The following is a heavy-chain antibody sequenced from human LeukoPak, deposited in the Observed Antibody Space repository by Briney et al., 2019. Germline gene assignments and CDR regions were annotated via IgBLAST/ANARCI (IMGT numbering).Heavy chain of an antibody. CDR3: ARGGDIVVVPAAPGEYYFDY. D-gene: IGHD2-2*01. Sequence: SETLSLTCAVYGGSFSGYYWSWIRQPPGKGLEWIGEINHSGSTNYNPSLKSRVTISVDTSKNQFSLKLSSVTAADTAVYYCARGGDIVVVPAAPGEYYFDYWGQGTLVTVSP. V-gene: IGHV4-34*01. CDR2: INHSGST. J-gene: IGHJ4*02. CDR1: GGSFSGYY.